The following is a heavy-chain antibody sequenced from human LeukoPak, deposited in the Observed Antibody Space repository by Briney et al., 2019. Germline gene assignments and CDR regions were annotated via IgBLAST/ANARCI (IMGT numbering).Heavy chain of an antibody. Sequence: GASVKVSCKASGYTFTGYYMHWVRHAPGQGLEWMGWINPNSGGTNYAQKFQGRVTMTRDTSISTAYMELRRLGSDDTAVYYCAREGDYGDYGDYWGQGTLVTVSS. CDR1: GYTFTGYY. CDR3: AREGDYGDYGDY. V-gene: IGHV1-2*02. J-gene: IGHJ4*02. D-gene: IGHD4-17*01. CDR2: INPNSGGT.